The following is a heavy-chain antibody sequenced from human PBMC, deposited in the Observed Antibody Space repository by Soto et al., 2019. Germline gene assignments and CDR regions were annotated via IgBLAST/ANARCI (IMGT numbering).Heavy chain of an antibody. J-gene: IGHJ6*02. Sequence: PGGSLRLSXAASGFTFSSYSMNWVRQAPGKGLEWVSSISSSSSYIYYADSVKGRFTISRDNAKNSLYLQMNSLRAEDTAVYYCARDMTRAGHTYYYYYYGMDVWGQGITVTVSS. V-gene: IGHV3-21*01. D-gene: IGHD6-13*01. CDR3: ARDMTRAGHTYYYYYYGMDV. CDR2: ISSSSSYI. CDR1: GFTFSSYS.